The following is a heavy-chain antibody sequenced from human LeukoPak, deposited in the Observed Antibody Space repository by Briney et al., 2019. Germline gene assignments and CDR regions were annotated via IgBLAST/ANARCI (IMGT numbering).Heavy chain of an antibody. Sequence: PSETLSLTCAVYGGSFSGYYWSWIRQPPGKGLEWIGEINHSGSTNYNPPLKSRVTISVDTSKNQFSLKLSSVTAADTAVYYCARGRYSSSWYRHNWFDPWGQGTLVTVSS. CDR1: GGSFSGYY. D-gene: IGHD6-13*01. CDR2: INHSGST. J-gene: IGHJ5*02. CDR3: ARGRYSSSWYRHNWFDP. V-gene: IGHV4-34*01.